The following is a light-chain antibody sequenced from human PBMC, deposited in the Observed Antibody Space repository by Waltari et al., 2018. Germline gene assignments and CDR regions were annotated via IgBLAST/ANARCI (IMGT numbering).Light chain of an antibody. CDR3: QTGGHGTWV. V-gene: IGLV4-69*01. CDR1: RGHSSTV. J-gene: IGLJ3*02. Sequence: QLALTQSPSASASLGASVKLTCTLDRGHSSTVAAWHQQHPEKGPRYLMKINSDGSHSKGDEIPDRFSGSSSGAERYLTISSVQSDDEADYYCQTGGHGTWVFGGGTKLTVL. CDR2: INSDGSH.